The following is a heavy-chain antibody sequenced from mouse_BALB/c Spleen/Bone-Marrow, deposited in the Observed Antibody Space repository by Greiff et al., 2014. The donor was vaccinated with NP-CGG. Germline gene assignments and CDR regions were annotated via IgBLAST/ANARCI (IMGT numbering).Heavy chain of an antibody. CDR1: CFNTKDTY. V-gene: IGHV14-3*02. J-gene: IGHJ2*01. CDR2: IDPANGNT. CDR3: ANYYYGSHFDY. Sequence: VQLQQSGAALVKPGASVKLSCTASCFNTKDTYMHWVKQRPEQGLEWIGRIDPANGNTKYDPKFQGKATITADTSSNTAYLQLSSLTSEDTAVYYCANYYYGSHFDYWGQGTTLTVSS. D-gene: IGHD1-1*01.